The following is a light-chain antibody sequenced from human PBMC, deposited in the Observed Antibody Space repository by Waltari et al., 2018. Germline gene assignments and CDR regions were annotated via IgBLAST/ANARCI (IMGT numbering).Light chain of an antibody. Sequence: QSALTQPASVSGSPGQSITISCTGTTSAVGGYDYVPWYQQHPGKAPKLMIFEVSKRPSGVSNRFSGSKSGNTASLTISGLQTEDEADYYCNSYTTSSTLLFGGGTRLTVL. V-gene: IGLV2-14*01. CDR3: NSYTTSSTLL. J-gene: IGLJ2*01. CDR2: EVS. CDR1: TSAVGGYDY.